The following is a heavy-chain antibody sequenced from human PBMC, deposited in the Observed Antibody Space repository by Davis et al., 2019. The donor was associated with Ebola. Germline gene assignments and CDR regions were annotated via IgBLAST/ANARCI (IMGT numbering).Heavy chain of an antibody. V-gene: IGHV3-73*01. J-gene: IGHJ4*02. CDR3: SSTLGTLDY. Sequence: PGGSLRLSCAASGFTFSGSAMHWVRQASGKGLEWVGRIRSKANSYATAYAASVKGRFTISRDDSKNMAYLQMNSLKSEDTAVYYCSSTLGTLDYWGQGILVTVSS. CDR1: GFTFSGSA. CDR2: IRSKANSYAT. D-gene: IGHD7-27*01.